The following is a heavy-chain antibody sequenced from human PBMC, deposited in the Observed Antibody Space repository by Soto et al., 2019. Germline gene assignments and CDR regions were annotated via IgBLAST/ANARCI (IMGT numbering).Heavy chain of an antibody. D-gene: IGHD4-17*01. CDR1: GFTFSSCG. CDR3: ANEVGAAVTTFTNWYFDL. V-gene: IGHV3-30*18. J-gene: IGHJ2*01. Sequence: QVQLVESGGGVVQPGTSLRLSCAASGFTFSSCGMHWVRQAPGKGLEWVAVLSYDGTNGYYADSVKGRFTISRDNSENTLSLQTNSLTTEDPAVYYCANEVGAAVTTFTNWYFDLWGRGTLVTVSS. CDR2: LSYDGTNG.